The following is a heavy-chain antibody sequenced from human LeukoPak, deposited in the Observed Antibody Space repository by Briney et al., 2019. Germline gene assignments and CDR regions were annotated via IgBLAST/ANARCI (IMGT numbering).Heavy chain of an antibody. Sequence: QSGGSLRLSCTASGFNFGGYAINWVRQAPGQGLEWVGFIRSKALYGTREYAASVEGRFTISRDDSKGIAYLQMNTLKIEDTAVYYCARDNVNYRAPDYWGQGTLVTVSS. J-gene: IGHJ4*02. CDR1: GFNFGGYA. V-gene: IGHV3-49*04. CDR2: IRSKALYGTR. CDR3: ARDNVNYRAPDY. D-gene: IGHD1-7*01.